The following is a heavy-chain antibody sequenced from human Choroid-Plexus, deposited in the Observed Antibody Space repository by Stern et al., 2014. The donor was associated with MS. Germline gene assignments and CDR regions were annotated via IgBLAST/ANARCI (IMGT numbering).Heavy chain of an antibody. D-gene: IGHD2/OR15-2a*01. CDR2: VSYDGSNK. CDR3: AKDRQYLTYFFAH. V-gene: IGHV3-30*18. CDR1: GFTFGSCA. J-gene: IGHJ5*02. Sequence: VQLVESGGGVVQPGRPLRLSCVASGFTFGSCAMHWVRQAPGKGLEWGAGVSYDGSNKEYADSVKGRFTISRDNSQNTLYMQMSSLRPEDTAVYYCAKDRQYLTYFFAHWGQGSLVTVSS.